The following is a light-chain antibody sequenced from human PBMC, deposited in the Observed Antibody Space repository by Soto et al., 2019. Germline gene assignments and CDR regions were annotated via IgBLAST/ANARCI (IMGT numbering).Light chain of an antibody. J-gene: IGKJ1*01. CDR1: QSISSW. V-gene: IGKV1-5*01. CDR3: QQYNSYSWT. Sequence: DIQMTKSPSTLSASVGDIVTITWRASQSISSWLAWYQQKPGKAPKLLIYDASSLESGVPSRFSGSGSGTEFTLTISSLQPDDFATYYCQQYNSYSWTFGQGTKVDI. CDR2: DAS.